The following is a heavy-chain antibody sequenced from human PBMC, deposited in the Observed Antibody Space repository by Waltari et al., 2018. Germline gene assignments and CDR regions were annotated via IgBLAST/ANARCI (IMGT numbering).Heavy chain of an antibody. CDR2: MSGSGGTT. CDR1: GFTFSRYA. V-gene: IGHV3-23*01. J-gene: IGHJ6*02. Sequence: EVQLLESGGGLVQPGGSLGLPCSASGFTFSRYAMSWVRQAPGQGLGWVSAMSGSGGTTDYADTVKGRFTISRDNAKNTLYLQMNSLRAEDTAVYYCSKVEGDYYYGMDVWGQGTTVTVSS. D-gene: IGHD3-16*01. CDR3: SKVEGDYYYGMDV.